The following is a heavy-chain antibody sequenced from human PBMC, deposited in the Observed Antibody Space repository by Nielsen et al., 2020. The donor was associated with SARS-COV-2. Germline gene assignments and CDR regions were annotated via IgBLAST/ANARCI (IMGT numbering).Heavy chain of an antibody. V-gene: IGHV3-7*03. J-gene: IGHJ6*02. CDR2: INQDGSEK. CDR1: GFTFGSFW. CDR3: ARRNGMDV. Sequence: GESLKISCAASGFTFGSFWVTWVRQAPGKGLEWVANINQDGSEKHHVDSVKGRFTISRDNAKNSLYLQMNSLRAEDTAVYFCARRNGMDVWGQGTTVTVSS.